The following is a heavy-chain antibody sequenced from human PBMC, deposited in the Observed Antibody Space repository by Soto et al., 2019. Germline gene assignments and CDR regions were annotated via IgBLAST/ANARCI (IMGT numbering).Heavy chain of an antibody. CDR2: MNPNSGNT. V-gene: IGHV1-8*01. D-gene: IGHD2-15*01. Sequence: ASVKVSCTASGYTFTSYDINWVRQATGQGLEWMGWMNPNSGNTGYAQKFQGRVTMTRNTSISTAYMELSSLRSEDTAVYYCARGVCSGGSWEKDYWGQGTLVTSPQ. J-gene: IGHJ4*02. CDR3: ARGVCSGGSWEKDY. CDR1: GYTFTSYD.